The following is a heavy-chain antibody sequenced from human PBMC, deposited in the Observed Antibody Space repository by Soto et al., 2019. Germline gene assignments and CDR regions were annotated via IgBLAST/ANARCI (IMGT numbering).Heavy chain of an antibody. CDR2: IWYDGSNK. J-gene: IGHJ6*02. CDR3: ARIYDSSGYDEYGMDV. V-gene: IGHV3-33*01. D-gene: IGHD3-22*01. CDR1: GFTFSSYV. Sequence: TGGSLRLSCAASGFTFSSYVMHWVRQAPGKGLEWVAVIWYDGSNKYYADSVKGRFTISRDNSKNTLYLQMNSLRAEDTAVYYCARIYDSSGYDEYGMDVWGQGTTVTVSS.